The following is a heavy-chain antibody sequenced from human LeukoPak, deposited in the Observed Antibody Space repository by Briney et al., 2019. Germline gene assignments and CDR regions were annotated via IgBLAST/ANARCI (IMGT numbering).Heavy chain of an antibody. J-gene: IGHJ4*02. CDR1: GGSINSDESY. D-gene: IGHD6-6*01. CDR3: ARLVGSVSSLLA. CDR2: VYYTGNT. V-gene: IGHV4-39*01. Sequence: SSETLSLTCTVSGGSINSDESYWGWVRQPPGKRLEYIGSVYYTGNTFSNPSLRSRLSLSIDTSKNQFSLHLNSVTAADTAVYFCARLVGSVSSLLAWGQGTLVTVSS.